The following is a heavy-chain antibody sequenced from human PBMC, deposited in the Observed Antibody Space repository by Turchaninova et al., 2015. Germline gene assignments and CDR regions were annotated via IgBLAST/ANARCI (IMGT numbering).Heavy chain of an antibody. D-gene: IGHD2-2*02. CDR1: GFSLNNARMG. Sequence: QVTLKESGPVLVKPTETLTLTCTVSGFSLNNARMGVSWIRQPPGKALEWLANIFSNDEKSYSKSLKSTLTIAKDTSKSQVVLTMTNMDPVDTATYYCARTPWGYCSDSSCFTGHAFDIWGQGTMVTVSS. CDR2: IFSNDEK. CDR3: ARTPWGYCSDSSCFTGHAFDI. J-gene: IGHJ3*02. V-gene: IGHV2-26*01.